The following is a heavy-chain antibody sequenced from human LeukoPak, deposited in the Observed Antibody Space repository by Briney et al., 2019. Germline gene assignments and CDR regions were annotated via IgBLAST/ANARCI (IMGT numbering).Heavy chain of an antibody. CDR3: AREPYDSSGADY. Sequence: PSETLSLTCTVSGGSISSGDYCWSWIRQPPGKGLEWIGYIYYSGSTYYNPSLKSRVTISVDTSKNQFSLKLSSVTAADTAVYYCAREPYDSSGADYWGQGTLVTVSS. D-gene: IGHD3-22*01. J-gene: IGHJ4*02. CDR2: IYYSGST. CDR1: GGSISSGDYC. V-gene: IGHV4-30-4*01.